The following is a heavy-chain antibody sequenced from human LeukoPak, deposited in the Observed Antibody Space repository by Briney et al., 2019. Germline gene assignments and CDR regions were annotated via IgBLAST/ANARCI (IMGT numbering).Heavy chain of an antibody. V-gene: IGHV1-2*02. J-gene: IGHJ6*02. Sequence: ASVKVSCKASGYTFTGYYMHWVRQVPGQGLEWMGWINPNSGGTNYAQKFQGRVTMTRDTSISTAYMELSRLRSDDTAVYYCASGLGAGSGTDYYYYGMDVWGQGTTVTVSS. D-gene: IGHD3-10*01. CDR3: ASGLGAGSGTDYYYYGMDV. CDR1: GYTFTGYY. CDR2: INPNSGGT.